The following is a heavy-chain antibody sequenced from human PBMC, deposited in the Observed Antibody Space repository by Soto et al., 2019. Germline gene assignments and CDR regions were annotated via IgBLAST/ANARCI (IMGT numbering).Heavy chain of an antibody. CDR3: AREETAWPLAYGLDV. CDR1: GFSFSTYS. V-gene: IGHV3-21*01. CDR2: ISSRSDT. J-gene: IGHJ6*02. D-gene: IGHD2-21*02. Sequence: PGGSPRLSCAASGFSFSTYSMNWVRQAPGKGLEWVSSISSRSDTYYADSVKGRFTISRDNAKNSVSLQMDSLRAEDAAVYYCAREETAWPLAYGLDVWGQGTTVTVSS.